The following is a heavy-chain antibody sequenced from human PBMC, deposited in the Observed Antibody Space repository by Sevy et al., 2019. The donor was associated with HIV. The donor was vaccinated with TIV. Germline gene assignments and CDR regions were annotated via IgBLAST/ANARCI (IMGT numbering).Heavy chain of an antibody. CDR1: GGSISSSSQF. Sequence: SETLSLTCTVSGGSISSSSQFWAWIRQSPGKGLEWIGNVYNSGTTEYNPSLKSRITISVDTSKNKFSLKRTSVTAADTAVYYCARQLSYYDSLTGSQRGYWLDTWGHGNLVTVSS. V-gene: IGHV4-39*01. D-gene: IGHD3-9*01. CDR3: ARQLSYYDSLTGSQRGYWLDT. J-gene: IGHJ5*01. CDR2: VYNSGTT.